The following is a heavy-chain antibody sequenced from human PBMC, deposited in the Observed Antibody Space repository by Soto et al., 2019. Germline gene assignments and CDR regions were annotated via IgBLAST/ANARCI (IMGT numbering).Heavy chain of an antibody. CDR2: ITGSGGRT. V-gene: IGHV3-23*01. D-gene: IGHD4-17*01. CDR3: AKESAMVTTGWFDP. J-gene: IGHJ5*02. CDR1: GFTSSSYA. Sequence: GGSLRLSCVASGFTSSSYAMSWVRQAPGTGLEWVSGITGSGGRTYYADSVKGRFTISRDNSKNTVYLQMNSLRAEDTAIYYCAKESAMVTTGWFDPWGQGTLVTVSS.